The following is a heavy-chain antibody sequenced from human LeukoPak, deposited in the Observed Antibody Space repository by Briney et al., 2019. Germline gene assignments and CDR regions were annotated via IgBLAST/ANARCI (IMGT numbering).Heavy chain of an antibody. Sequence: GGSLRLSCAASGFTFSSYAMSWVRQAPGKGLEWVSAISGSGDSTYYADSVKGRFTISRDNSKNTLYLQTNSLRAEDTAVYYCAKADCSSTSCYVNAFDIWGQGTLVTVSS. CDR2: ISGSGDST. D-gene: IGHD2-2*01. J-gene: IGHJ4*02. CDR3: AKADCSSTSCYVNAFDI. CDR1: GFTFSSYA. V-gene: IGHV3-23*01.